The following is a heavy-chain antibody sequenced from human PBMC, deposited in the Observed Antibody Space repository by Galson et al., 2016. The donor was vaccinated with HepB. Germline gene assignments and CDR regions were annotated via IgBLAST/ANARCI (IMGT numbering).Heavy chain of an antibody. J-gene: IGHJ4*02. CDR3: TISDFSDY. CDR2: ILSNAHGGTT. V-gene: IGHV3-15*01. Sequence: SLRLSCAASGFTFSDAWMMWVRQAPGKGLEWVGRILSNAHGGTTHYAAPVKGRFTISRDDSENTLYLQINSLKIEDTAIYYCTISDFSDYWGQGTLVTVSS. CDR1: GFTFSDAW. D-gene: IGHD4-11*01.